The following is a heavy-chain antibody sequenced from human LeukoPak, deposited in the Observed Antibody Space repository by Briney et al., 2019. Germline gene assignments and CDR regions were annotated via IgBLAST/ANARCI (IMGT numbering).Heavy chain of an antibody. Sequence: ASEKVSCKASGYTFTSYDINWVRQATGQGLEWMGWMNPNSGNTGYAQKFQGRVTMTRNTSISTAYMELSSLRSEDTAVYYCARPYRIAGGVIVYYFDYWGQGTLVTVSS. CDR3: ARPYRIAGGVIVYYFDY. CDR1: GYTFTSYD. CDR2: MNPNSGNT. V-gene: IGHV1-8*01. D-gene: IGHD3-16*02. J-gene: IGHJ4*02.